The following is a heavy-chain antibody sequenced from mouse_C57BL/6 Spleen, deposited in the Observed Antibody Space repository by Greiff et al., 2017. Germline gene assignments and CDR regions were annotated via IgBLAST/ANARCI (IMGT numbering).Heavy chain of an antibody. Sequence: QVQLQQPGAELVRPGSSVKLSCKASGYTFTSYWMHWVKQRPIQGLEWIGNIDPSDSDTHYNQKFKDKATLTVDKSSSTAYMQLSSLTSEDSAVYCCARERGSCFDYWGQGTLLTVSS. CDR3: ARERGSCFDY. V-gene: IGHV1-52*01. CDR1: GYTFTSYW. J-gene: IGHJ2*01. CDR2: IDPSDSDT.